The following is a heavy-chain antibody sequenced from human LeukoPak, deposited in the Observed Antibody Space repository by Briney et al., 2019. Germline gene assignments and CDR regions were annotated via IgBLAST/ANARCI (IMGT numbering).Heavy chain of an antibody. Sequence: GTSVKVSCKASGFTFTSSAVQWVRQARGQRLEWIGWIVVGSGNTNYAQKYQERVTITRDMSTSTAYMELSSLRSEDTAVYYCAADPYDYGDYVLGYWGQGTLVTVSS. J-gene: IGHJ4*02. CDR3: AADPYDYGDYVLGY. V-gene: IGHV1-58*01. CDR2: IVVGSGNT. D-gene: IGHD4-17*01. CDR1: GFTFTSSA.